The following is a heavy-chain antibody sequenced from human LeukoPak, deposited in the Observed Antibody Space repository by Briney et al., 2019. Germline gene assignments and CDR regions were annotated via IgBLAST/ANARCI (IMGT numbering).Heavy chain of an antibody. CDR1: GGSISSYY. D-gene: IGHD6-13*01. V-gene: IGHV4-4*07. CDR2: INVSGNT. Sequence: PSETLSLTCTVSGGSISSYYWSWIRQPAGKGPEWIGRINVSGNTNYNPSLKSRVTMSVDTSKNQFSLKLSSVTAADTAVYYCARGAVAAAGRNLDYWGQGTLVTVSS. J-gene: IGHJ4*02. CDR3: ARGAVAAAGRNLDY.